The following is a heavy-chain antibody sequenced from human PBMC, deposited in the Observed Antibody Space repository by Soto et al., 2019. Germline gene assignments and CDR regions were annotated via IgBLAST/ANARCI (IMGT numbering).Heavy chain of an antibody. V-gene: IGHV3-23*01. J-gene: IGHJ5*02. Sequence: GGSLRLSCAASGFTFSSYAMSWVRQAQGKGLEWVSAISGSGGSTYYADSVKGRFTISRDNSKNTLYLQMNSLRAEDTAVYYCAKVSYCSSTSCYVPSYNWFDPWGQGTLVTVS. CDR2: ISGSGGST. D-gene: IGHD2-2*01. CDR1: GFTFSSYA. CDR3: AKVSYCSSTSCYVPSYNWFDP.